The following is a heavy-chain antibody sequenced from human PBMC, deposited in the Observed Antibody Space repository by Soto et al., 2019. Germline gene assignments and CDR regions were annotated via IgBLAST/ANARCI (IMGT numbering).Heavy chain of an antibody. CDR1: GGTFSSYA. CDR3: ALAVAGMPDY. Sequence: SVKVSCKASGGTFSSYAISWVRQAPGQGLEWMGGIIPIFGTANYAQKFQGRVTVTADKSTSTAYMELSSLRSEDTAVYYCALAVAGMPDYWGQGTLVTVSS. CDR2: IIPIFGTA. V-gene: IGHV1-69*06. D-gene: IGHD6-19*01. J-gene: IGHJ4*02.